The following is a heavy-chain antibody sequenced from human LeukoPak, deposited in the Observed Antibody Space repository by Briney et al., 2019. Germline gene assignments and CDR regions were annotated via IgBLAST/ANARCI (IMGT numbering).Heavy chain of an antibody. CDR1: GFTFSSYA. Sequence: GGSLRLSCAASGFTFSSYAMSWVRQAPGKGLEWVSAISGSGGSTYHADSVKGRFTISRDNSKNTLYLQMNSLRAEDTAVYYCAKPYSSSWYHYYYYYMDVWGKGTTVTVSS. V-gene: IGHV3-23*01. CDR3: AKPYSSSWYHYYYYYMDV. CDR2: ISGSGGST. D-gene: IGHD6-13*01. J-gene: IGHJ6*03.